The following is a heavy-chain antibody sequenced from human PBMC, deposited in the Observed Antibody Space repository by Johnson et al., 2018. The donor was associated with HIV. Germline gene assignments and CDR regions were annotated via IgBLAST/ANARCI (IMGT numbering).Heavy chain of an antibody. V-gene: IGHV3-30*19. CDR3: ARAAIVVLPAGAFDI. D-gene: IGHD2-2*01. CDR1: GFTFSTYG. J-gene: IGHJ3*02. CDR2: ISYDGSNK. Sequence: QVQLVESGGGVVQPGGSLRLSCTASGFTFSTYGMHWVRQAPGKGLEWVAVISYDGSNKYYADSVKGRFTISRDNSKNTLYLQMNSLRLEDTAIYYCARAAIVVLPAGAFDIWGRGTMVTVSS.